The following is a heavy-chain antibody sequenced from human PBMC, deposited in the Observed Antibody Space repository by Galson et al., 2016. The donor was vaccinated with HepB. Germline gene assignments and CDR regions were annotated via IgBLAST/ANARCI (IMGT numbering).Heavy chain of an antibody. Sequence: SETLSLTCAVYGGSSSGYFWSWIRQPPGKGLEWIGEINHSGTSKYNPSLKSRVTFSVDTPKNQFSLKLASVTAADTAVYFCARRDPPRYRPLQPYQYNGLDVWGQGTTVTVS. CDR3: ARRDPPRYRPLQPYQYNGLDV. V-gene: IGHV4-34*01. CDR1: GGSSSGYF. CDR2: INHSGTS. D-gene: IGHD1-1*01. J-gene: IGHJ6*02.